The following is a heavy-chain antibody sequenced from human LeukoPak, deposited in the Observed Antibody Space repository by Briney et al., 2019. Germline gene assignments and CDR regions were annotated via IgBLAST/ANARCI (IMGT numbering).Heavy chain of an antibody. V-gene: IGHV1-18*01. CDR3: AREPIVVVVAATRWFDP. CDR1: GYTFTSYG. CDR2: ISAYNGNT. J-gene: IGHJ5*02. D-gene: IGHD2-15*01. Sequence: ASVKVSCKASGYTFTSYGISWVRQAPGQGLEWMGWISAYNGNTNYAQKLQGRVTMTTDTSTSTAYMELSSLRSEDTAVYYCAREPIVVVVAATRWFDPWGQGTLVTVSS.